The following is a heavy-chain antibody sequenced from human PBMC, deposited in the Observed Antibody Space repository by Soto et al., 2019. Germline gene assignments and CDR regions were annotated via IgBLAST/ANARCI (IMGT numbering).Heavy chain of an antibody. CDR2: IYYSGST. CDR1: GGSISSYY. CDR3: ATGRRAYDAFDI. V-gene: IGHV4-59*01. Sequence: SETLSLTCTVSGGSISSYYWSWIRQPPGKGLEWIGYIYYSGSTNYNPSLKSRVTISVDTSKNQFSLRLSSVTAADTAVYYCATGRRAYDAFDIWGQGTMVTVSS. J-gene: IGHJ3*02.